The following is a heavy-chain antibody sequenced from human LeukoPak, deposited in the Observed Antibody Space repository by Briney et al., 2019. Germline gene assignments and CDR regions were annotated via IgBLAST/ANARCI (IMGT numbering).Heavy chain of an antibody. CDR3: ARELRGYSGYDAPFDY. V-gene: IGHV4-39*07. CDR2: IYYSGST. D-gene: IGHD5-12*01. CDR1: GGSISSSSYY. J-gene: IGHJ4*02. Sequence: PSENLSLTCTVSGGSISSSSYYWGWIRQPPGKGLEWIGSIYYSGSTYYNPSLKSRVTISVDTSKNQFSLKLSSVTAADTAVYYCARELRGYSGYDAPFDYWGQGTLVTVSS.